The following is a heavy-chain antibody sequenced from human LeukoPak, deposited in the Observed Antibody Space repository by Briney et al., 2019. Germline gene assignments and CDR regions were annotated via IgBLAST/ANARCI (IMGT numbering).Heavy chain of an antibody. V-gene: IGHV5-51*01. CDR3: AGRCDSGGYRFWFDP. CDR2: ISPHDSDT. Sequence: GESLKISCKGTGYSFTNYWIGWVRQMPGKGLEWMGMISPHDSDTRYSPSFQGQVTISADKSITTAYLQWSSLKASDTAIYYCAGRCDSGGYRFWFDPWGQGTLVTVSS. D-gene: IGHD3-16*02. CDR1: GYSFTNYW. J-gene: IGHJ5*02.